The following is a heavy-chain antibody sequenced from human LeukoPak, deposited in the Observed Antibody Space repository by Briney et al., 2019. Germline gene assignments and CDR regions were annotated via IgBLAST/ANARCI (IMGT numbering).Heavy chain of an antibody. CDR3: TRHYQLDY. J-gene: IGHJ4*02. Sequence: PGGSLRLSCAASGFSFSSYWMYWVRQGPGKGLVWVSRINSDGGITNYADSVKGRFTISRDNAKNTLYLEMKSLRAEDTGVYYCTRHYQLDYWGQGTLVTVSP. CDR1: GFSFSSYW. V-gene: IGHV3-74*01. D-gene: IGHD2-2*01. CDR2: INSDGGIT.